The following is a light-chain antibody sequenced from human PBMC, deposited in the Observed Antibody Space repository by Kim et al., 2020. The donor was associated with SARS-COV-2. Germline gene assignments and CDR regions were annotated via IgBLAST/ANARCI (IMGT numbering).Light chain of an antibody. J-gene: IGKJ1*01. V-gene: IGKV3-20*01. CDR2: DAS. CDR3: QQYATSSRT. Sequence: SPGDRATVSCRASQSLSISHLAWYQQRPGRAPTLLIYDASTRATGIPARFSGSASGTDFTLSISRLEPEDFAVYYCQQYATSSRTFGQGTKVDIK. CDR1: QSLSISH.